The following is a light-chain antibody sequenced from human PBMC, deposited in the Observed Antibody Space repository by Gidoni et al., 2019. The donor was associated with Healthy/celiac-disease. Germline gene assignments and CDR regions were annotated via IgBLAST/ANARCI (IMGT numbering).Light chain of an antibody. Sequence: QSALTQPASVSGSPGQSLTISCTGTSSDGGGYNYVPWYQQHPGKAPKLMIYDVSNRPSGVANRCSGSKSGNTASRTISGLQAEDEADYYCSSYTSSSTLGYVFGTGTKVTVL. J-gene: IGLJ1*01. V-gene: IGLV2-14*01. CDR2: DVS. CDR1: SSDGGGYNY. CDR3: SSYTSSSTLGYV.